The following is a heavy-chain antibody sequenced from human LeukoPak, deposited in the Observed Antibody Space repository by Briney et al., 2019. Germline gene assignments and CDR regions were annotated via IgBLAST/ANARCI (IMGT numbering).Heavy chain of an antibody. CDR1: GGTFSSYA. CDR2: IIPIFGTA. CDR3: ARGRGYDSNFVYYYYMDV. D-gene: IGHD5-12*01. J-gene: IGHJ6*03. Sequence: SVKVSCKASGGTFSSYAVSWVRQAPGQGLEWMGGIIPIFGTANYAQKFQGRVTITADESTSTAYMELSSLRSEDTAVYYCARGRGYDSNFVYYYYMDVWGKGTTVTVSS. V-gene: IGHV1-69*13.